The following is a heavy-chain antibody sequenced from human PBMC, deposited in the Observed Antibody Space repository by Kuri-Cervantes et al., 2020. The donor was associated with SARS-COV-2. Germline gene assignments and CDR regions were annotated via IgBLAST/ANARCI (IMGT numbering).Heavy chain of an antibody. D-gene: IGHD1-26*01. Sequence: KVSCKGCGYRFTSYWISWVRQMPGKGLEWMGRIDPSGSYTNYSPSFQGHVTISADKSISTAYLQWSSLKASDTAMYYCARQGWELFQWSNDFDYWGQGTLVTVSS. CDR1: GYRFTSYW. CDR2: IDPSGSYT. CDR3: ARQGWELFQWSNDFDY. V-gene: IGHV5-10-1*01. J-gene: IGHJ4*02.